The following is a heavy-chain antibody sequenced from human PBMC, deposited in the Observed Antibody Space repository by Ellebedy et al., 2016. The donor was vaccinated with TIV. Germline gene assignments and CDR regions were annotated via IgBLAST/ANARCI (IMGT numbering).Heavy chain of an antibody. V-gene: IGHV4-30-4*01. CDR1: GGSISSGHYY. D-gene: IGHD6-6*01. Sequence: MPSETLSLTCTVSGGSISSGHYYWSWIRQPPGKGLEWIGYIYYSGSTYYNSSLKSRVTISGDTSKNQFSLKLSSVTAADTAVYYCARGDSSSSRVYYWGQGTLVTVSS. CDR3: ARGDSSSSRVYY. J-gene: IGHJ4*02. CDR2: IYYSGST.